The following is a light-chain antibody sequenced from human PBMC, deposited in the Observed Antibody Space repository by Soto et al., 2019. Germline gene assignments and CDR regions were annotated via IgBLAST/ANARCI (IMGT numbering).Light chain of an antibody. CDR3: QETHSARG. CDR2: AAS. J-gene: IGKJ1*01. CDR1: QSIGSF. Sequence: DIQMTQSPSSLSASVGDRVTVTCRASQSIGSFLNWYQQKPGEAPKVLIYAASSLQSGVPSRFSGSGSGTDFTLTISSLQPEDSATYYCQETHSARGFGQGTKVDIK. V-gene: IGKV1-39*01.